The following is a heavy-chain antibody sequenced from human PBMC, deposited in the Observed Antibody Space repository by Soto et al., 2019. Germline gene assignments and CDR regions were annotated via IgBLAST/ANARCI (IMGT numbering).Heavy chain of an antibody. Sequence: EVQLVESGGGLVKPGGSLRLSCAASGFTFSSYSMNWVRQAPGKGLEWVSSISSSSSYIYYADSVKGRFTIPRDNAKNSLYRKMNSLRADDTAVYYCARDKPGYSDGYGWGYWGKGTLVTVSS. CDR3: ARDKPGYSDGYGWGY. CDR2: ISSSSSYI. CDR1: GFTFSSYS. J-gene: IGHJ4*02. V-gene: IGHV3-21*01. D-gene: IGHD5-18*01.